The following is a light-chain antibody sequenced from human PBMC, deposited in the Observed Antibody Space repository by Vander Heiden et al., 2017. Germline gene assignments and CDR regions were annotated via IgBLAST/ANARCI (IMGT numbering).Light chain of an antibody. V-gene: IGKV1-39*01. CDR2: AAS. Sequence: DIQMIQSPSSLPASVGDRVTITSRASQSISSYLNWYQQKPGKAPKLLIYAASSLQSGVPSRFSGSGSGTDFTLTISSLQPEDFATYYCQQSYSTPVTFGPGTKVDIK. J-gene: IGKJ3*01. CDR3: QQSYSTPVT. CDR1: QSISSY.